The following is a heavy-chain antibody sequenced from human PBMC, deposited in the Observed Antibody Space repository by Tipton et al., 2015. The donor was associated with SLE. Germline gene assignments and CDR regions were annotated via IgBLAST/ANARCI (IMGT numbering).Heavy chain of an antibody. CDR1: GGSFSGYY. V-gene: IGHV4-34*01. Sequence: TLSLTCTVYGGSFSGYYWTWIRQPPGKGLEWIGEINHSRSTNYNPSLKSRVTISVDTSKNQFSLELSSVTAAGTALYYCARIRDLISSRYPNPVRFDPWGQGTLVTVSS. J-gene: IGHJ5*02. D-gene: IGHD2-21*02. CDR3: ARIRDLISSRYPNPVRFDP. CDR2: INHSRST.